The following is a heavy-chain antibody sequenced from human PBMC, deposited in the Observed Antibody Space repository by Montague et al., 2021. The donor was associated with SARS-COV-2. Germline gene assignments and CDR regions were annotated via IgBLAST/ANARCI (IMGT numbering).Heavy chain of an antibody. V-gene: IGHV4-34*01. CDR1: GGSFSADD. D-gene: IGHD2-8*01. Sequence: SETLSLTCAVYGGSFSADDWNWNRQRQGKGQEWIGDINHSGRTNFNPSLKSRVTVSLDTSTNQFSLKLRSVSAADTAVYYCARAGLGVSILSPYYAMDVWGQGTSVTVSS. J-gene: IGHJ6*02. CDR3: ARAGLGVSILSPYYAMDV. CDR2: INHSGRT.